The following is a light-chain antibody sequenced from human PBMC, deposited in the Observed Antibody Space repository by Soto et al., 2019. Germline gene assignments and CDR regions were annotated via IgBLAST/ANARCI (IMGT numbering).Light chain of an antibody. CDR2: GAS. J-gene: IGKJ2*01. Sequence: PGDRATLSCRASQSVSASYLAWYQQKPGQAPRLLIYGASSRATGFPDRFSGSGSGTDFTLTISRLEPEDSAVYYCQQYHTSATFGQGTKLEI. CDR3: QQYHTSAT. V-gene: IGKV3-20*01. CDR1: QSVSASY.